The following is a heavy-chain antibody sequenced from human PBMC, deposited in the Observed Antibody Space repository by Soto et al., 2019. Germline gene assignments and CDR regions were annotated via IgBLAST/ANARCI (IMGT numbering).Heavy chain of an antibody. Sequence: ASVKVSCKASGYTFINYAMYWVRQAPGQRLEWMGWINAGNGNTKYSQKFQGRVTITRDTSASTAYMELSSLRSEDTAVYYCARVAAAPLYGMDVWGQGTTVTVSS. CDR3: ARVAAAPLYGMDV. J-gene: IGHJ6*02. CDR2: INAGNGNT. CDR1: GYTFINYA. D-gene: IGHD6-13*01. V-gene: IGHV1-3*01.